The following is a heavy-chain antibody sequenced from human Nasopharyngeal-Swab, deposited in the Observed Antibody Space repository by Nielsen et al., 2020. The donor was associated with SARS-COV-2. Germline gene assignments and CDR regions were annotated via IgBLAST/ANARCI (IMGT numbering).Heavy chain of an antibody. J-gene: IGHJ4*02. CDR1: GGSFSDYY. V-gene: IGHV4-34*01. D-gene: IGHD2-8*01. CDR3: ARGGRGVYAILSPIDY. CDR2: INHSGST. Sequence: SQTLSLTCAVYGGSFSDYYWSWIRQPPGKGLERIGEINHSGSTNYNPSLKSRVTISVDTSKNQLSLKLSSVTAADTAVYYCARGGRGVYAILSPIDYWGQGTLVTVSS.